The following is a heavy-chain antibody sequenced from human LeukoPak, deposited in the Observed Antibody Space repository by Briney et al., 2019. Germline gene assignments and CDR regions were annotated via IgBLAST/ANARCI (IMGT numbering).Heavy chain of an antibody. CDR3: ARQYCSGGSCYVDAFDI. D-gene: IGHD2-15*01. V-gene: IGHV3-21*01. J-gene: IGHJ3*02. CDR1: GFTFSSYS. CDR2: ISSRSSYI. Sequence: PGGSLRLSCAASGFTFSSYSMNWVRQAPGKGLEWVSSISSRSSYIYYADSVKGRFTISRDNAKNSLYLQMNSLRAEDTAVYYCARQYCSGGSCYVDAFDIWGQGTMVTVSS.